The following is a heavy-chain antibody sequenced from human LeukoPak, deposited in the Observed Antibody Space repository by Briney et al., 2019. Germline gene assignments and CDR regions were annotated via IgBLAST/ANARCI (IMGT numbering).Heavy chain of an antibody. V-gene: IGHV4-39*07. CDR3: VMVDYYDSSGRHHYFDY. D-gene: IGHD3-22*01. CDR2: IYYSGST. Sequence: SETLSLTCTVSGGSISSSSYYWGWIRQPPGKGLEWIGSIYYSGSTYYNPSLKCRVTISVDTSKNQFSLKLSSVTAADTAVYYCVMVDYYDSSGRHHYFDYWGQGTLVTVSS. CDR1: GGSISSSSYY. J-gene: IGHJ4*02.